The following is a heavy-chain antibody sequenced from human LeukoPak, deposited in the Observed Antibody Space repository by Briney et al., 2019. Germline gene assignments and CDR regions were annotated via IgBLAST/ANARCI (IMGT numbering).Heavy chain of an antibody. Sequence: GGSLRLSCAASGFTFSRNAIHWVCQGPGKGLGWVSYIAHHGSNKYADSVKGRFTISRDNSKRTLYLQMNSLRADDTAVYYCAKDGAWSCTDWGQGTLVTVSS. CDR3: AKDGAWSCTD. J-gene: IGHJ4*02. CDR1: GFTFSRNA. V-gene: IGHV3-30*02. D-gene: IGHD2-21*02. CDR2: IAHHGSNK.